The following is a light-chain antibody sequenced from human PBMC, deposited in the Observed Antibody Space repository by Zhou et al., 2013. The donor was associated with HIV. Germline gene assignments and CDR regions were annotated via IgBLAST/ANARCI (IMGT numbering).Light chain of an antibody. CDR2: DAS. Sequence: EIVLTQSPATLSLSPGERATLSCTASQSVRSYLAWYQQKPGQAPRLLIFDASNRATGIPARFSGSGSGTDFTLTISRLEPEDFAVYSCQQYSNWPPYTFGQGTILEIK. V-gene: IGKV3-11*01. J-gene: IGKJ2*01. CDR1: QSVRSY. CDR3: QQYSNWPPYT.